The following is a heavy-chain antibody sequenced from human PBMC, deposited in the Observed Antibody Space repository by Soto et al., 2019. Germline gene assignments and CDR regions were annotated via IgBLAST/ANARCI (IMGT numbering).Heavy chain of an antibody. J-gene: IGHJ4*02. CDR3: ARLLINYCRGGSCYYGDFAY. CDR1: GGSISSSSFH. Sequence: SETLSLTCTVSGGSISSSSFHWGWIRQPPGKGLEWIGSIYYSGSTYYNPSLKSRVTISVDTSKNQFSLKLSSVTAADTAVYYCARLLINYCRGGSCYYGDFAYWGKGTLVTVSS. V-gene: IGHV4-39*07. D-gene: IGHD2-15*01. CDR2: IYYSGST.